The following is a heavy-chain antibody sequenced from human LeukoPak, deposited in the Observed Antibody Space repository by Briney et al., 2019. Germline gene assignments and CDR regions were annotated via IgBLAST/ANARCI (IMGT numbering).Heavy chain of an antibody. CDR2: ISAYNGNT. CDR1: GYTFTSYG. J-gene: IGHJ4*02. Sequence: AASVKVSCKASGYTFTSYGISWVRQAPGQGLEWMGWISAYNGNTNYAQKFQGRVTITADESTSTAYMELSSLRSEDTAVYYCARDSFYLLGYCSGGSCRPPLYYFDYWGQGTLVTVSS. D-gene: IGHD2-15*01. V-gene: IGHV1-18*01. CDR3: ARDSFYLLGYCSGGSCRPPLYYFDY.